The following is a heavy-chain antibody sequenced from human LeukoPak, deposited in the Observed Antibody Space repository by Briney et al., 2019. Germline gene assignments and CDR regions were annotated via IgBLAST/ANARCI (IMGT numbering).Heavy chain of an antibody. CDR2: ISGNGDST. D-gene: IGHD1-26*01. V-gene: IGHV3-23*01. CDR3: AKERKVGWDFDY. CDR1: GFTFSSYA. J-gene: IGHJ4*02. Sequence: GGSLRLSCAASGFTFSSYAMSWVRQAPGKGLEWVSVISGNGDSTYFIDSVKGRFTISRDNSKNTLYLQMNSLRAEDTAVYYCAKERKVGWDFDYWGQGTLVTVSS.